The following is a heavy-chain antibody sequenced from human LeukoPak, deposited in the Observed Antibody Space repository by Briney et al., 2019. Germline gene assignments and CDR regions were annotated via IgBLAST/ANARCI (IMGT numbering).Heavy chain of an antibody. CDR2: INHSGST. CDR3: ARHRLKGLRTTMVRGVIGIDP. CDR1: GGSISSSNW. D-gene: IGHD3-10*01. Sequence: PSETLSLTCAVSGGSISSSNWWSWVRQPPGKGLEWIGEINHSGSTNYNPSLKSRVTISVDTSKNQFSLKLSSVTAADTAVYYCARHRLKGLRTTMVRGVIGIDPWGQGTLVTVSS. J-gene: IGHJ5*02. V-gene: IGHV4-4*02.